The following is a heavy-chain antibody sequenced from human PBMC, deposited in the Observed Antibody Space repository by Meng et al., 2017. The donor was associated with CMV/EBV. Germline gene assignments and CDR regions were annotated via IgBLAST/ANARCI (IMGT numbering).Heavy chain of an antibody. Sequence: GSLRLSCTVSGGSISSSSYYWGWIRQPPGKGLEWIGSIYYSGSTYYNPSLKSRVTISVDTSKNQFSLKLSSVTAADTAVYYCAGDPPYYDILTGYLPSYYFDYWGQGTLVTVSS. D-gene: IGHD3-9*01. CDR3: AGDPPYYDILTGYLPSYYFDY. CDR2: IYYSGST. J-gene: IGHJ4*02. CDR1: GGSISSSSYY. V-gene: IGHV4-39*07.